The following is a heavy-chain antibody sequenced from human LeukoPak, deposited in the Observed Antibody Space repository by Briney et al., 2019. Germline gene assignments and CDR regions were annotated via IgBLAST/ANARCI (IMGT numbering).Heavy chain of an antibody. V-gene: IGHV1-18*01. CDR3: ARSELRYFVWLFPPSGMDV. J-gene: IGHJ6*02. CDR1: GYTFTSYG. Sequence: AAVTVSFTASGYTFTSYGISWVRQAPGQGLEWMGWISAYNGNTNYAQKLQGRVTMTTDTSTSTAYMELRSLRSDDTAVYYCARSELRYFVWLFPPSGMDVWGQGTTVTVSS. D-gene: IGHD3-9*01. CDR2: ISAYNGNT.